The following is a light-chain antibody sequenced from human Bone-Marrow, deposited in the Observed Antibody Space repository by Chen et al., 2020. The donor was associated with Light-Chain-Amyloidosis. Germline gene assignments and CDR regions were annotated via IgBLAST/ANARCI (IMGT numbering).Light chain of an antibody. CDR2: DES. Sequence: SYVLTQPSSVSVAPGQTATIACGGNNIGSTSVHWYQQTPGQAPLLVVYDESDRPSGIPERLSGSNSGNTATLTISRVEAGDEADYYCQVWARSSDRPVFGGGTKLTVL. CDR3: QVWARSSDRPV. V-gene: IGLV3-21*02. CDR1: NIGSTS. J-gene: IGLJ3*02.